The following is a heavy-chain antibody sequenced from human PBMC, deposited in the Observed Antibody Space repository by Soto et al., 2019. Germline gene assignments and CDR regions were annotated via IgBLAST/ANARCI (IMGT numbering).Heavy chain of an antibody. V-gene: IGHV3-21*01. Sequence: GGSLRLSCAASGFTFNTYTINWVRQAPGKGLEWVASISSSSSYTDYADSVKGRFTISRDNAKNSLYLQMNSLRAEDTAVYYCARGVYGDPLFDYWGQGTLVTVSS. CDR3: ARGVYGDPLFDY. D-gene: IGHD4-17*01. CDR1: GFTFNTYT. CDR2: ISSSSSYT. J-gene: IGHJ4*02.